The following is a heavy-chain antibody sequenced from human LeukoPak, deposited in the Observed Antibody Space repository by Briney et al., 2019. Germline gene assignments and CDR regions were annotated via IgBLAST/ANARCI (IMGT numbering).Heavy chain of an antibody. CDR1: GFTFSSYA. J-gene: IGHJ5*02. V-gene: IGHV3-23*01. CDR3: ARLFDGSLDP. D-gene: IGHD1-26*01. CDR2: ISGSGGST. Sequence: GGSLRLSCAASGFTFSSYAMSWVRQAPGKGLEWVSAISGSGGSTYYADSVKGRFTISRDNAKNSLYLQMNSLRAEDTALYYCARLFDGSLDPWGQGTLVTVSS.